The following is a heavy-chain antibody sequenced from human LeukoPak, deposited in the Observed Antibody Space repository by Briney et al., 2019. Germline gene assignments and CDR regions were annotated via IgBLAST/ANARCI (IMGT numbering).Heavy chain of an antibody. CDR3: ARVHRYNPYYFNY. V-gene: IGHV1-18*01. D-gene: IGHD5-24*01. CDR2: ISAYNGNT. CDR1: GYPFTSYG. J-gene: IGHJ4*02. Sequence: AASVKVSCKASGYPFTSYGINWVRQAPGQGLEWMGWISAYNGNTNYAQNLQGRVTMTTDTSTSTAYMELRSLRSDDTAVYYCARVHRYNPYYFNYWGQGTLVTVSS.